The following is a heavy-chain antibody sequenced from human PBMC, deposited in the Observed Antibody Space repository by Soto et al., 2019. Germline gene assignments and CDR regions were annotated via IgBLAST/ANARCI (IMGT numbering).Heavy chain of an antibody. CDR3: ARRMTTVIFFDF. Sequence: SETLSLTCTVSGGSISNYYWSWVRQPPGKGLEWIGYISYRGNTNYNASLKSRVTISGDTSKNQFSLQLTSVTAADTAVYYCARRMTTVIFFDFWGQGALVTVSS. CDR1: GGSISNYY. J-gene: IGHJ4*02. CDR2: ISYRGNT. D-gene: IGHD4-4*01. V-gene: IGHV4-59*01.